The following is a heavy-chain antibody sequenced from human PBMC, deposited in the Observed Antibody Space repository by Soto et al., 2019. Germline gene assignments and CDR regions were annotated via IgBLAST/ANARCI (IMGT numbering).Heavy chain of an antibody. D-gene: IGHD2-21*01. CDR1: GASVDTSGSS. V-gene: IGHV4-30-2*01. Sequence: QVELQESGSGLVKPSQTLSLTCTVSGASVDTSGSSWTWIRQPPGRDLQFIGYIYHSETIYYNPSLMSRVTRSLDRSKDQFLLRLPSLTAADTAVYFWASRTNKNSGGYFDHWGQGSLVSVSS. J-gene: IGHJ4*02. CDR2: IYHSETI. CDR3: ASRTNKNSGGYFDH.